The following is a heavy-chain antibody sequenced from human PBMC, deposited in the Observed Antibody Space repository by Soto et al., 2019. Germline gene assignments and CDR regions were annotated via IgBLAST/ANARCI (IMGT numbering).Heavy chain of an antibody. CDR3: ARDRLEITIFGSSSPYYYGMDV. D-gene: IGHD3-3*01. CDR1: GGSISSGDYY. Sequence: SETLSLTCTVSGGSISSGDYYWSWIRQPPGKGLEWIGYIYYSGSTYYNPSLKSRVTISVDTSKNQFSLKLSSVTAADTAVYYCARDRLEITIFGSSSPYYYGMDVWGQGTTVTVSS. J-gene: IGHJ6*02. CDR2: IYYSGST. V-gene: IGHV4-30-4*01.